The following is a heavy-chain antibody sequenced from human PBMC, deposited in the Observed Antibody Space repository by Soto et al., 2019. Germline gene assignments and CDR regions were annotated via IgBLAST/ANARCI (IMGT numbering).Heavy chain of an antibody. J-gene: IGHJ2*01. V-gene: IGHV3-23*01. CDR3: AXXXSVPSLGEFWYFDL. D-gene: IGHD3-10*01. CDR1: GFSFSNYG. CDR2: VSADGQTT. Sequence: EVHLLESGGGLVQPGGSLRLSCAASGFSFSNYGMTWVRQAPGKGLEWVSSVSADGQTTYYAESVRGRFTISRDSSKGTLYLQLHSLRADDXAVYYXAXXXSVPSLGEFWYFDLWGRGTHVTVSS.